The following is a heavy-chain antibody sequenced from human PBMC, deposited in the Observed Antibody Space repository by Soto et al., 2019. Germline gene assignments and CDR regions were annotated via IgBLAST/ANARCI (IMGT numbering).Heavy chain of an antibody. V-gene: IGHV4-30-2*01. Sequence: PSETLSLTCTVSGGSISSGGFSCNWIRQPPGKGLEWIGYIYHSGSTYFNPSLKSRVTMSVDRSTNQFSLKLSSVTAADTDVYYCASRVSDYFDYWGQGTPVTVSS. CDR3: ASRVSDYFDY. J-gene: IGHJ4*02. CDR1: GGSISSGGFS. CDR2: IYHSGST. D-gene: IGHD6-19*01.